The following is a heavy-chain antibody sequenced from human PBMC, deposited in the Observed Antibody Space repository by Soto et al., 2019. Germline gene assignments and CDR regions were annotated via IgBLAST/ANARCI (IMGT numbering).Heavy chain of an antibody. CDR3: ARDGPYYYDSSGYYREAFDI. Sequence: PSETLSLTCTVSGGSISSYYWSWIRQPPGKGLEWIGYIYYSGSTNYNPSLKSRATISVDTSKNQFSLKLSSVTAADTAVYHCARDGPYYYDSSGYYREAFDIWGQGTMVTVSS. J-gene: IGHJ3*02. CDR1: GGSISSYY. CDR2: IYYSGST. D-gene: IGHD3-22*01. V-gene: IGHV4-59*01.